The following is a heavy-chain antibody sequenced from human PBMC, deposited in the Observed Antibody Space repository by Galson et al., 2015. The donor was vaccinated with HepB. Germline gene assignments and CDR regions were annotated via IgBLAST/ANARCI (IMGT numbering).Heavy chain of an antibody. Sequence: SLRLSCAASGFTFDDYAMHWVRQAPGKGLEWVSGISWNSGSIGYADSVKGRFTISRDNAKNTLYLQMNSLRAEDTALYYCAKDVDLFVHCSSTSCYFDYWGQGTLVTVSS. CDR2: ISWNSGSI. CDR1: GFTFDDYA. CDR3: AKDVDLFVHCSSTSCYFDY. J-gene: IGHJ4*02. D-gene: IGHD2-2*01. V-gene: IGHV3-9*01.